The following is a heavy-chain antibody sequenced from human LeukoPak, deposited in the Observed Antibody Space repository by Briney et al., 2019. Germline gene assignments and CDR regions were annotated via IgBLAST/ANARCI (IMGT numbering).Heavy chain of an antibody. J-gene: IGHJ4*02. CDR1: GFTFRSYS. V-gene: IGHV3-21*01. D-gene: IGHD3-3*01. CDR3: VRGPEYDFLSGKNFGQFYFEY. Sequence: GGSLRLSCVVSGFTFRSYSLTWVRQAPGKGLGWDSSISRSGAYIYYADSFKRRFTISRDNANDSDYLQMDGLRDDDTAVYYCVRGPEYDFLSGKNFGQFYFEYWGQGTLVTVSS. CDR2: ISRSGAYI.